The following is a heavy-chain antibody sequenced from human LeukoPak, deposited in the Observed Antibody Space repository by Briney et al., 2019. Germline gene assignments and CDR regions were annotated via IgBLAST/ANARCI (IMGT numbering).Heavy chain of an antibody. CDR3: ARVPSGGYSLDP. CDR2: ISSSSSYI. D-gene: IGHD1-26*01. Sequence: GGSLRLSCAASGFTFSSYSMNWVRQAPGKGLEWVSSISSSSSYIYYADSVKGRFTISRDNAKNSLYLQMNSLRAEDTAVYYCARVPSGGYSLDPWGQGTLVTVSS. J-gene: IGHJ5*02. V-gene: IGHV3-21*01. CDR1: GFTFSSYS.